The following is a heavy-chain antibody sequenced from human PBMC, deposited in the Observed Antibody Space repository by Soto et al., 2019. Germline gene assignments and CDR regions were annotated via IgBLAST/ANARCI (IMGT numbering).Heavy chain of an antibody. D-gene: IGHD7-27*01. Sequence: EVQVLESGGGLLQPGGSLRLSCAASGFTFSEYAMSWVRQAPGKGLEWVSSISGSGGVTYYADSVKGRFIISRDNSKTTQYLQMNSLRAEDSAAYYCVKGGCTPNCRWFDPWGQGTLVTVSS. CDR3: VKGGCTPNCRWFDP. J-gene: IGHJ5*02. CDR2: ISGSGGVT. CDR1: GFTFSEYA. V-gene: IGHV3-23*01.